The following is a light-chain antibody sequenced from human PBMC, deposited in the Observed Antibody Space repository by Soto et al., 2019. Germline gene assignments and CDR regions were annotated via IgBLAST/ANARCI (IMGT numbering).Light chain of an antibody. Sequence: EIVMTQSPATLSVSPGERATLSCRASQSVSSNLAWYQQKPGQAPRLLIYGASTRATVIPARFSRSGSGTVFTLTISSLLSVDFAVYYCQQYNNWPSPKNEGKYTFGQGTKLEIK. CDR3: QQYNNWPSPKNEGKYT. J-gene: IGKJ2*01. V-gene: IGKV3-15*01. CDR2: GAS. CDR1: QSVSSN.